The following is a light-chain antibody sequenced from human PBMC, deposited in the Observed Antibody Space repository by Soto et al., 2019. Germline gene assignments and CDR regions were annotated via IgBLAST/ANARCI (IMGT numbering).Light chain of an antibody. J-gene: IGKJ3*01. V-gene: IGKV1-27*01. CDR2: AAS. CDR1: QDINNY. CDR3: QRYTYGPPVT. Sequence: DIQMTQSPSSLSASVGDRVTITCRASQDINNYLAWYQQKPGKPPKLLIYAASTLQPGVPSRFSGGGSGTDFTLTINSIQPEDVAAYYCQRYTYGPPVTFGPGTKV.